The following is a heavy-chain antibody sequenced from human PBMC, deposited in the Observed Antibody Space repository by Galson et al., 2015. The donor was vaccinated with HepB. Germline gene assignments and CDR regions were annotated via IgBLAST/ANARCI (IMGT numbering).Heavy chain of an antibody. CDR1: GYTFTSYG. CDR3: ARDSTDLGELSLYDPPLDY. D-gene: IGHD3-16*02. CDR2: ISAYNGNT. J-gene: IGHJ4*02. Sequence: SVKVSCKASGYTFTSYGISWVRQAPGQGLEWMGWISAYNGNTNYAQKLQGRVTMTTDTSTSTAYMELRSLRSDDTAVYYCARDSTDLGELSLYDPPLDYWGQGTLVTVSS. V-gene: IGHV1-18*04.